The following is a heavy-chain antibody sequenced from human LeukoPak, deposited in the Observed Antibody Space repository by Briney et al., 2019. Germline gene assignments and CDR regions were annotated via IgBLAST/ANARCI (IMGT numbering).Heavy chain of an antibody. J-gene: IGHJ4*02. V-gene: IGHV3-23*01. CDR3: AKLSLSGRSQSADY. CDR2: ISVSGST. Sequence: GGSLRLSCAASGFTFRSYAMGWVRQAPGKGLEWVSGISVSGSTYYADSVKGRFTISRDNSKNTLFLQMNSLRAEDTAVYYCAKLSLSGRSQSADYWGQGTLVTVSS. D-gene: IGHD3-10*01. CDR1: GFTFRSYA.